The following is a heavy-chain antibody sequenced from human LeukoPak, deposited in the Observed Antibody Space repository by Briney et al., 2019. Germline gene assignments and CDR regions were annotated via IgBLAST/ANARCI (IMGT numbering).Heavy chain of an antibody. Sequence: SVKVSCKASGGPLSTYPINWVRQAPGQGLEWIGGIIPIFATASYAQKFQGRVMITADESTNTVYMELSSLRSDDTALYYCARGLQNARFYGDYVGSFNIWGQGTMVTVSS. J-gene: IGHJ3*02. CDR1: GGPLSTYP. CDR2: IIPIFATA. CDR3: ARGLQNARFYGDYVGSFNI. D-gene: IGHD4-17*01. V-gene: IGHV1-69*13.